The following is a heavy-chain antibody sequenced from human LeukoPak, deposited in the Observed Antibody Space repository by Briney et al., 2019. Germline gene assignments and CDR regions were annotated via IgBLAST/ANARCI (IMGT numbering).Heavy chain of an antibody. CDR2: IYHTGST. J-gene: IGHJ4*02. Sequence: KPSETLSLTCTVSGYSISSGYYWGWIRQPPGKGLEWIGNIYHTGSTYYNPSLKSRVTISVDTSKNQFSLNLSSVTAADTAVYYCARGFYGGNPYDYWGQGTLVTVSS. V-gene: IGHV4-38-2*02. D-gene: IGHD4-23*01. CDR1: GYSISSGYY. CDR3: ARGFYGGNPYDY.